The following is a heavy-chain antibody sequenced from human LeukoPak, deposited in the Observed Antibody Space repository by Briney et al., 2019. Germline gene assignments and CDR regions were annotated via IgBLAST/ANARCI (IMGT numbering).Heavy chain of an antibody. CDR1: GFTFTSYA. J-gene: IGHJ3*02. CDR3: ARDISGYTYGHDAFDI. CDR2: ISASAGST. Sequence: GGSLRLSCAASGFTFTSYAMSWVRQTPGKGLEWVSHISASAGSTYYADSVKGRFTISRDNAKSSLCLQLNTLRAEDTAIYYGARDISGYTYGHDAFDIWGQGTVVTVSS. V-gene: IGHV3-23*01. D-gene: IGHD5-18*01.